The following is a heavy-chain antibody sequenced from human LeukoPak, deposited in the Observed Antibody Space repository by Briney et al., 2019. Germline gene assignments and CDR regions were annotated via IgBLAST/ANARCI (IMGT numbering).Heavy chain of an antibody. CDR2: INHSGST. V-gene: IGHV4-34*01. Sequence: SETLSLTCAVYGGSFRGYYWSWIRQPPGKGLEWIGEINHSGSTNYNPSLKSRVTISVDTSKNQFSLKLSSVTAADTAVYYCARSNDYGDYPFDYWGQGTLVTVSS. J-gene: IGHJ4*02. D-gene: IGHD4-17*01. CDR1: GGSFRGYY. CDR3: ARSNDYGDYPFDY.